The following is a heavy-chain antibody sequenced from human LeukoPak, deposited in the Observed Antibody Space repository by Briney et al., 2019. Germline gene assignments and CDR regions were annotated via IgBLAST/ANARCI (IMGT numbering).Heavy chain of an antibody. J-gene: IGHJ4*02. CDR3: ARVQNLGRIAARPAIDY. V-gene: IGHV1-18*01. D-gene: IGHD6-6*01. CDR1: GYTFTSYG. CDR2: ISAYNGNT. Sequence: ASVKVSCKASGYTFTSYGISWVRQAPGQGLEGMGWISAYNGNTNYAQKLQGSVTMTTDTSTSSAYMDLRSLRSDDRAVYSCARVQNLGRIAARPAIDYWGQGTLVTVSS.